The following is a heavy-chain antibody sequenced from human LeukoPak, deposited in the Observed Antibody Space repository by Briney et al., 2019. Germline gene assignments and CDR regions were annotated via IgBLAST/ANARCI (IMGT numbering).Heavy chain of an antibody. Sequence: GASVKVSCKASGYTFTSYGISWVRQAPRQGLEWMGWISAYNGNTNYAQKLQGRVTMTTDTSTSTAYMELRSLRSDDTAVYYCARGKSSRPDYYYYGMDVWGKGTTVTVSS. CDR2: ISAYNGNT. CDR3: ARGKSSRPDYYYYGMDV. CDR1: GYTFTSYG. V-gene: IGHV1-18*04. D-gene: IGHD2-2*01. J-gene: IGHJ6*04.